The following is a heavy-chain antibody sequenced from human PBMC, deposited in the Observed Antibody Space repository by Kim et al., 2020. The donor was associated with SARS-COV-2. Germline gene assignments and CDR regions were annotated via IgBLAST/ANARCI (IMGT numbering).Heavy chain of an antibody. J-gene: IGHJ4*02. Sequence: ADSVKGRFTTSRDASQNTLHLQMNSLRTEDTAVYYCARGDSSSWSQGDYWGQGTLVTVSS. CDR3: ARGDSSSWSQGDY. V-gene: IGHV3-30*01. D-gene: IGHD6-13*01.